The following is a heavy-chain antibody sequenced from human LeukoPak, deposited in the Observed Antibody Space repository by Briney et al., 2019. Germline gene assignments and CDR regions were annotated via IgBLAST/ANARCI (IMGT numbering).Heavy chain of an antibody. Sequence: PGGSLRLSCAASGFTFSSYAMSWVRQAPGKGLEWVAFIRYDGSNKYYADSVKGRFTISRDNSKNTTLYLQMNSLRAEDTAVYYCAKESMWFGESNPFDYWGQGTLVTVSS. V-gene: IGHV3-30*02. CDR3: AKESMWFGESNPFDY. CDR2: IRYDGSNK. D-gene: IGHD3-10*01. CDR1: GFTFSSYA. J-gene: IGHJ4*02.